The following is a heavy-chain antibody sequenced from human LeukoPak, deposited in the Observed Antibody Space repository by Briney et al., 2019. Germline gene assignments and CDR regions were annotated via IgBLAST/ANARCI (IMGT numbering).Heavy chain of an antibody. CDR1: GGPITNTNY. V-gene: IGHV4-4*02. CDR2: VNLQGNT. CDR3: AREGGPYRPLDY. J-gene: IGHJ4*02. Sequence: SGPLSLICGVSGGPITNTNYWTWLRQPPRKGLEWIGEVNLQGNTNYNPSLMGRVAIAVDTSENHISLQLTSVTAADTAVYYCAREGGPYRPLDYSGQGTLVTVSS.